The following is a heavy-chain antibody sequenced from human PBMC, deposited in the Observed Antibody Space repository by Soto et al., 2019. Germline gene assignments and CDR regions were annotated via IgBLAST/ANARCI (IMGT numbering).Heavy chain of an antibody. Sequence: GESLKISCKGSGYSFTSYWIGWVRQMPGKGLEWMGIIYPGDSDTRYSPSFQGQVTISADKSISTAYLQWSSLKASDTAMYYCARHLYGSGSYYNPAPNWFDPWGQGTLVTVSS. CDR2: IYPGDSDT. D-gene: IGHD3-10*01. CDR3: ARHLYGSGSYYNPAPNWFDP. V-gene: IGHV5-51*01. CDR1: GYSFTSYW. J-gene: IGHJ5*02.